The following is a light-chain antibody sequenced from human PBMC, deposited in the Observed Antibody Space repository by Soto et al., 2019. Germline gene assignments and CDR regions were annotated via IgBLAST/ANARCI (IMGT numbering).Light chain of an antibody. CDR3: QQYNNWPRT. CDR1: QSVSSS. CDR2: GAS. Sequence: EIVMTQSPATLSVSPGERATLSCRASQSVSSSLAWYQQKPGQAPRLLIYGASTRATGIPARFSGSGSGTEGTLTISSLKSEDCSVYYCQQYNNWPRTFGQGTKVDIK. J-gene: IGKJ1*01. V-gene: IGKV3-15*01.